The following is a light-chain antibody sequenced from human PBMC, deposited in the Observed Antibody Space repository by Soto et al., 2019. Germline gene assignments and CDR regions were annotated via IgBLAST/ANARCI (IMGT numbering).Light chain of an antibody. Sequence: DIQMTQFPSTLSASVGDRVTITCRASQSFSSWLAWYQQKPGKAPKLLIYKTSSLESGVPSRFSGSGSGKEFTLTISSLQPDDFATYYCQQYNTYPYTFGQGTKLEIK. J-gene: IGKJ2*01. V-gene: IGKV1-5*03. CDR2: KTS. CDR3: QQYNTYPYT. CDR1: QSFSSW.